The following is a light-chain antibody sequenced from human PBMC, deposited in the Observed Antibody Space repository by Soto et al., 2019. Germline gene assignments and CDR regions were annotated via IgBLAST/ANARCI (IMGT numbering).Light chain of an antibody. J-gene: IGLJ2*01. CDR3: SSCTISRVV. Sequence: QSALTQPASVSGSPGQSITISCTGASSDVGGYNYVSWYQQHPGKAPKLMIYDVSNRPSGVSNRFSGSKSDNTASLTISGLQGEDEADYCCSSCTISRVVFGGGTTLTVL. CDR2: DVS. CDR1: SSDVGGYNY. V-gene: IGLV2-14*03.